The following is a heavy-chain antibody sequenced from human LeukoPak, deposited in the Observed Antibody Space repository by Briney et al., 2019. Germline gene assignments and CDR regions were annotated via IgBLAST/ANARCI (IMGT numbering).Heavy chain of an antibody. CDR2: IRADNGDT. CDR1: GYKFLSHG. Sequence: ASVRASCKTSGYKFLSHGISWVRQAPGQGLEWLGWIRADNGDTRFAQKFQGRFTMTTDTSTSTAHMELRSLRSDDTAVYYCARDWPTVIADFWGQGTLVTVSS. V-gene: IGHV1-18*04. CDR3: ARDWPTVIADF. J-gene: IGHJ1*01. D-gene: IGHD4-11*01.